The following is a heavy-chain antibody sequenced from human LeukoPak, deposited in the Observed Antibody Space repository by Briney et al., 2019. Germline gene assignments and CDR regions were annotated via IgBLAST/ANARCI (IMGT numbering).Heavy chain of an antibody. J-gene: IGHJ4*02. V-gene: IGHV3-48*03. D-gene: IGHD5-12*01. CDR3: ARDGYSGYDGYDY. CDR1: GFTFSSYE. CDR2: ISSSGSTI. Sequence: GSLRLSCAASGFTFSSYEMNWVRQAPGKGLEWVSYISSSGSTIYYAASVKGRFTISRDNAKNSLYLQMNSLRAEDTAVYYCARDGYSGYDGYDYWGQGTLVTVSS.